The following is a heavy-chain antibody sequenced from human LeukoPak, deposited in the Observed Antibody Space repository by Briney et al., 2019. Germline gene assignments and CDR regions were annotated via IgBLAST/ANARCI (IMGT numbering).Heavy chain of an antibody. J-gene: IGHJ4*02. CDR2: IRFDGSNR. CDR1: GITFSNYG. V-gene: IGHV3-30*02. Sequence: GGSLRLSCVASGITFSNYGMHWVRQAPGKGLEWVAFIRFDGSNRYYADSVKGRFTISRDTSKNTLYLQMNSLRAEDTAVYYCAKTRGYSYGYFDYWGQGTLVTVSS. D-gene: IGHD5-18*01. CDR3: AKTRGYSYGYFDY.